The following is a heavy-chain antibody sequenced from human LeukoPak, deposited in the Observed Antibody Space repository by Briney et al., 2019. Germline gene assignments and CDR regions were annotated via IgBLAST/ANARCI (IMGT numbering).Heavy chain of an antibody. V-gene: IGHV4-59*08. J-gene: IGHJ3*02. Sequence: SETLSLTCTVSGGSISSYYWSWIRQPPGKGLEWIGYIYYSGSTNYNPPLKSRVTISVDTSKNQFSLKLSSVTAADTAVYYCAGDDYRAAYAFDTWGQGTMVTVSS. CDR2: IYYSGST. D-gene: IGHD4-11*01. CDR1: GGSISSYY. CDR3: AGDDYRAAYAFDT.